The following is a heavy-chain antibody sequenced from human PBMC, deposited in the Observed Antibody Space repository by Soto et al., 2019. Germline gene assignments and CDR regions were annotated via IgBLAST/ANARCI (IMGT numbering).Heavy chain of an antibody. V-gene: IGHV4-4*07. D-gene: IGHD1-26*01. Sequence: QVQLQESGPGMVKPSETLSLTCTVSGDSMTKYYWSWIRQPAGKGLEWIGLVYMSGGTNYHPSLKSRVTMPIDTSNNHFSLDLKSVTAADTAGYYCARTVGAAYYFDFWGQGALVTVSS. CDR2: VYMSGGT. CDR1: GDSMTKYY. CDR3: ARTVGAAYYFDF. J-gene: IGHJ4*02.